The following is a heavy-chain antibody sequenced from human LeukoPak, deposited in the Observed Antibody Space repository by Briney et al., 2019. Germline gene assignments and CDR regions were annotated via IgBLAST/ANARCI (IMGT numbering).Heavy chain of an antibody. D-gene: IGHD3-10*01. CDR3: ARYNSLFRGVTTSDY. V-gene: IGHV1-18*01. Sequence: GASVTVSCKTSGYSFSDYGISWVRQAPGQGLEWMGRIGRVTSNSGDVTYAPKFQDRVTMTTDTSTTTAYMELRSLRFDDTAVYFCARYNSLFRGVTTSDYWGQGTLVTVSS. J-gene: IGHJ4*02. CDR1: GYSFSDYG. CDR2: IGRVTSNSGDV.